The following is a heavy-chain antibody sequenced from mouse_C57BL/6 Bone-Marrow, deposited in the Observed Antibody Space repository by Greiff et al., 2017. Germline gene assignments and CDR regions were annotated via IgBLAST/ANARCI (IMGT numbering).Heavy chain of an antibody. V-gene: IGHV5-6*01. CDR1: GFTFSSYG. CDR2: ISSGGSYT. Sequence: DVHLVESGGDLVKPGGSLKLSCAAPGFTFSSYGMSWVRQTPDKRLEWVATISSGGSYTYYPDSVKGRFTISRANAKNTLYLQMSSLKSEDTAMYYCARTGDPYYFDYWGQGTPLTVSS. J-gene: IGHJ2*01. CDR3: ARTGDPYYFDY.